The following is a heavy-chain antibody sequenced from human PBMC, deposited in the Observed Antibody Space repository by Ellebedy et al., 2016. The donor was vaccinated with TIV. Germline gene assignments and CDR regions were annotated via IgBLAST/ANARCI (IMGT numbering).Heavy chain of an antibody. Sequence: GESLKISCAASGFTFSSYAMIFFDQAPGKSLEWVSTILNNGSRTYYADSVEGRFIISRDNSKKTLYLQMNSMRPEDTAVYYCAKRRGGRSDSSAQSDEGDYWGLGTLVTVSS. CDR1: GFTFSSYA. CDR3: AKRRGGRSDSSAQSDEGDY. J-gene: IGHJ4*02. D-gene: IGHD3-22*01. CDR2: ILNNGSRT. V-gene: IGHV3-23*01.